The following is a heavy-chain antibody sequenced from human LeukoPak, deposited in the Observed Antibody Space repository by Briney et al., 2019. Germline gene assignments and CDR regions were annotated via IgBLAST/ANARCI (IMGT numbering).Heavy chain of an antibody. CDR2: INSDGSEG. V-gene: IGHV3-7*03. Sequence: QSGGSLRLSCAVSGFTFSGFWMSWSRRVPGKGLEWVASINSDGSEGYYADVVKGRFTISRDNAKNSLYLQINSLRAEDTAVYYCARSSYSSSSSVWGQGTMVTVSS. CDR3: ARSSYSSSSSV. J-gene: IGHJ3*01. CDR1: GFTFSGFW. D-gene: IGHD6-6*01.